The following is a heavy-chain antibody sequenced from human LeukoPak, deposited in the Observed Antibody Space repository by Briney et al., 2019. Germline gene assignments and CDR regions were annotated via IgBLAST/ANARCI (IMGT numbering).Heavy chain of an antibody. J-gene: IGHJ3*02. CDR2: MNPNSGNT. CDR3: ARAILYSGSLRSDAFDI. Sequence: ASVKVSCKASGYTFTSYDINWVRQATGQGLEWMGWMNPNSGNTGYAQKFQGRVTMTRDMSTSTVYMELSSLRSEDTAVYYCARAILYSGSLRSDAFDIWGQGTMVTVSS. CDR1: GYTFTSYD. V-gene: IGHV1-8*01. D-gene: IGHD6-6*01.